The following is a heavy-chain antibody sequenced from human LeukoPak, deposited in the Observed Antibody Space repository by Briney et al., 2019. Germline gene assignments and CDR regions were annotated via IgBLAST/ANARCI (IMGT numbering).Heavy chain of an antibody. D-gene: IGHD2-2*01. Sequence: HTGGSLRLSCAASGFTFSSYWMHWVRQAPGKGLVWVSRINSDGSSTSYADSVKSRFTISRDNAKNTLYLQMNSLRAEDTAVYYCARIPYCSSTNCYPSDYWGQGTLVTVSS. CDR1: GFTFSSYW. J-gene: IGHJ4*02. CDR3: ARIPYCSSTNCYPSDY. CDR2: INSDGSST. V-gene: IGHV3-74*01.